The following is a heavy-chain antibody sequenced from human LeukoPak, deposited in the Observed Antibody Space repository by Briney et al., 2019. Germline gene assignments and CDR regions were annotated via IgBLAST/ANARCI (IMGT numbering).Heavy chain of an antibody. D-gene: IGHD2-2*03. CDR1: GYIFIGYY. CDR2: INPNSGGT. J-gene: IGHJ6*02. CDR3: AMVGYCSSTSCLGREDYYYYGMDV. Sequence: ASVKVSCKTSGYIFIGYYMHWVRQAPGQGLEWMGRINPNSGGTNYAQKFQGSVTMTRDTSIRTAYMELSSLRSEDTAVYYCAMVGYCSSTSCLGREDYYYYGMDVWGQGTTVTVSS. V-gene: IGHV1-2*06.